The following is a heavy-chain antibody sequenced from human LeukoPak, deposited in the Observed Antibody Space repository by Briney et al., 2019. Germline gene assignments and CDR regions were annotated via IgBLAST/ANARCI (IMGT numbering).Heavy chain of an antibody. J-gene: IGHJ3*02. D-gene: IGHD6-19*01. V-gene: IGHV5-51*01. CDR1: GYSFTSCW. CDR3: ARQPPSEQWPDPFDI. Sequence: NLGESLKISCKGSGYSFTSCWIGWVRQMPGKGLEWMGIIYPGDSDTRYSPSFQGQVTISADKSISTAYLQWSSLKASDTAMYYCARQPPSEQWPDPFDIWGQGTMVTVSS. CDR2: IYPGDSDT.